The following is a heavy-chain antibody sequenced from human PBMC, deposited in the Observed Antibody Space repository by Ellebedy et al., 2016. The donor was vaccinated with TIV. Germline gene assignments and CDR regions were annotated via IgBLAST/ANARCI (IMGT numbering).Heavy chain of an antibody. J-gene: IGHJ3*02. V-gene: IGHV4-4*02. CDR1: GGSISSTNW. D-gene: IGHD4-17*01. CDR2: IYHSGST. Sequence: MPSETLSLTCAVSGGSISSTNWWTWARQPPRKGLEWIGEIYHSGSTNYNPSLKSRVTISVDKSKNQVSLKLSSVTAADTAVYYCARRQAYGDYEYAFDIWGQGTMVTVPS. CDR3: ARRQAYGDYEYAFDI.